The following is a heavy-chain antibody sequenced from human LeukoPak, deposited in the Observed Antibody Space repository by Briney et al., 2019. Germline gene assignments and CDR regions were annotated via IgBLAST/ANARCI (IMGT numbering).Heavy chain of an antibody. J-gene: IGHJ2*01. D-gene: IGHD2-15*01. V-gene: IGHV4-38-2*02. CDR3: ARVEVPRDINDWYFDL. Sequence: SETLSLIWTVSGYSIAHGFFWAWIRQPPGGGLEWIGSLYHSGTTYYNTSLKSRISTSVDTSKNQFSLKLRLVTAADTAVYYCARVEVPRDINDWYFDLWGRGTLVTVSS. CDR1: GYSIAHGFF. CDR2: LYHSGTT.